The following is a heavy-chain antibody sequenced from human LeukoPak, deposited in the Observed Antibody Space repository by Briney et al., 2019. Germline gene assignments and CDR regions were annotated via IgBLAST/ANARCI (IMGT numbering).Heavy chain of an antibody. CDR2: ISGSGGST. D-gene: IGHD5-24*01. CDR3: AKDQSSRDGYNYGAFDI. Sequence: PGGSLRLSCAASGFTFSSYAMSWVRQAPGKGLEWVSAISGSGGSTYYADSVKGRFTISRDNSKNTLYLQMNSLRAEDTAVYYCAKDQSSRDGYNYGAFDIWGQGTMVTVSS. CDR1: GFTFSSYA. V-gene: IGHV3-23*01. J-gene: IGHJ3*02.